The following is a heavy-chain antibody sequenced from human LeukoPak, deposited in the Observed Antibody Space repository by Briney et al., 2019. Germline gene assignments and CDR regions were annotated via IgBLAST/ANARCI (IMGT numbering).Heavy chain of an antibody. Sequence: SETLSLTCAVYGGSFSGYYWSWIRQPPGKGLEWIGEINHSGSTNYNPSLKSRVTISVDPSKSQFSLKLSSVTAADTAVYYCARGTKGYSSGWYPINYYFDYWGQGTLVTVSS. D-gene: IGHD6-19*01. V-gene: IGHV4-34*01. CDR3: ARGTKGYSSGWYPINYYFDY. CDR1: GGSFSGYY. J-gene: IGHJ4*02. CDR2: INHSGST.